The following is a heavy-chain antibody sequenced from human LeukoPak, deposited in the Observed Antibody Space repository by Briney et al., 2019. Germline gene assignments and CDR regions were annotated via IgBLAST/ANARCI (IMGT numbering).Heavy chain of an antibody. CDR3: AKDNPTRRGYFDY. V-gene: IGHV3-30*18. Sequence: GGSLRLSCAASGFTFSSYGMHWVRQAPGKGLEWVAVISYDGSNKYYADSVKGRFTISRDNSKNTLYLQMNSLRAEDTAVYYCAKDNPTRRGYFDYWGQGTLVTVSS. CDR1: GFTFSSYG. J-gene: IGHJ4*02. D-gene: IGHD1-14*01. CDR2: ISYDGSNK.